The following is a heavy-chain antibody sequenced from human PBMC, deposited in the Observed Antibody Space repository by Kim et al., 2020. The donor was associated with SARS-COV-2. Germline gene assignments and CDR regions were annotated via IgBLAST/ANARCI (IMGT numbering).Heavy chain of an antibody. V-gene: IGHV4-61*02. CDR3: ARGTDASY. CDR2: IYTSGST. CDR1: GGSISSGSYY. J-gene: IGHJ4*02. Sequence: TLSLTCTVSGGSISSGSYYWSWIRQPAGKGLEWIGRIYTSGSTNYYPSLKSRVTISVDTSKNQFSLKLSSVTAADTAVYYCARGTDASYWGQGTLVTVSS. D-gene: IGHD1-1*01.